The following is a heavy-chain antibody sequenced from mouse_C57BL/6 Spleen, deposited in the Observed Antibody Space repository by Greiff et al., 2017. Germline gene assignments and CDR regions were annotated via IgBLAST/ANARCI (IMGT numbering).Heavy chain of an antibody. D-gene: IGHD1-3*01. CDR3: ASQEVVAGPEDVDV. J-gene: IGHJ1*03. CDR2: IYPRSGNT. V-gene: IGHV1-81*01. Sequence: QVQLQQSGAELARPGASVKLSCKASGYTFTSYGISWVKQRTGQGLEWIGEIYPRSGNTYYNAKFKGKATLTADKSSSTAYMELRSLTSEDSAVYFCASQEVVAGPEDVDVWATGTTVTVPS. CDR1: GYTFTSYG.